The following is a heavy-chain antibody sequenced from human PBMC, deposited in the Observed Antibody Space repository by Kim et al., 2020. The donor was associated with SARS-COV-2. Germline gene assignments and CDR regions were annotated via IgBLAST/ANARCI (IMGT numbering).Heavy chain of an antibody. CDR3: ARDGLRGIAALPDY. Sequence: ADAVKGRCTISRDNSKNTLYLQMNSLRAEDTAVYYCARDGLRGIAALPDYWGQGTLVTVSS. D-gene: IGHD6-6*01. J-gene: IGHJ4*02. V-gene: IGHV3-30*01.